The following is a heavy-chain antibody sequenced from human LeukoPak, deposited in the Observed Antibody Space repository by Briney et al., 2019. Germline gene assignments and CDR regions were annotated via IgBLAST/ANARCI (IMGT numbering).Heavy chain of an antibody. Sequence: SETLSLTCTVSGDSITSSVYYWGWIRQPPGKGLEWIGSVNFIDGAYYNSSLKSRVTISVDTSKNQFSLKLSSVTAADTAVYYCARLAKTYYDILTGYYTWFDPWGQGTLVTVSS. CDR1: GDSITSSVYY. V-gene: IGHV4-39*01. D-gene: IGHD3-9*01. CDR3: ARLAKTYYDILTGYYTWFDP. J-gene: IGHJ5*02. CDR2: VNFIDGA.